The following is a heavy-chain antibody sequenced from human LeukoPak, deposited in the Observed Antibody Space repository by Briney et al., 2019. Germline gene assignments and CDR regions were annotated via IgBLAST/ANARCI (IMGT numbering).Heavy chain of an antibody. CDR2: MNPNSGNT. V-gene: IGHV1-8*01. Sequence: ASVKVSCKASGYTFTSYDINWVRQATGQGLEWMGWMNPNSGNTGYAQKFQGRVTMTRNTSINTAYMELNSLRSEDTAVYYCARGRGYAYGPNDMDVWGKGTTVTVSS. CDR1: GYTFTSYD. D-gene: IGHD5-18*01. J-gene: IGHJ6*03. CDR3: ARGRGYAYGPNDMDV.